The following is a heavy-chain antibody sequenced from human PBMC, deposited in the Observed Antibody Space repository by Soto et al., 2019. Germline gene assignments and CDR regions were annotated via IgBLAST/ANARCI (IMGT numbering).Heavy chain of an antibody. CDR3: ARDQTILRYFDWSHLDSFVI. D-gene: IGHD3-9*01. CDR2: ISAYNGNT. V-gene: IGHV1-18*01. Sequence: GASVKISCKASGYTFTSYGISCVRQAPGQGLEWMGWISAYNGNTNYAQKLQGRVTMTTDTSTSTAYMELRSLRSDDTAVYYCARDQTILRYFDWSHLDSFVIWGQGTMVSVS. J-gene: IGHJ3*02. CDR1: GYTFTSYG.